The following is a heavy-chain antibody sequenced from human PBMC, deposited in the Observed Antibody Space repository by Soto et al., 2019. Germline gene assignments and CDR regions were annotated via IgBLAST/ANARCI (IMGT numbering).Heavy chain of an antibody. CDR1: AGTFNNYA. D-gene: IGHD3-10*01. Sequence: QVLLVQSGPEVKKPGSSVKVSCKASAGTFNNYAINWVRQAPGKGLEWMGGIIPKFGTGNHAKKFQGRVTITADESPATAYMELNRLRSEDTAIYYCATLHGTLVRGGRSYPYEMDVWGQGNKVILSS. V-gene: IGHV1-69*01. CDR2: IIPKFGTG. J-gene: IGHJ6*01. CDR3: ATLHGTLVRGGRSYPYEMDV.